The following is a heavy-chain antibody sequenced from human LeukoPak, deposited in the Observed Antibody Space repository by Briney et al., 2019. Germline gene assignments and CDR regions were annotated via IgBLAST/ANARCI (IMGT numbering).Heavy chain of an antibody. Sequence: ASVKVSCKASGYTFTNYGISWMRQARGQGLEWMGGITPFNANPNYVERLQGRVTITTATSTSTAYMELRSLSSDDTAVYYCAKMMVGVSSYSYYMDVWGKGTTVTVSS. V-gene: IGHV1-18*01. CDR2: ITPFNANP. CDR1: GYTFTNYG. J-gene: IGHJ6*03. CDR3: AKMMVGVSSYSYYMDV. D-gene: IGHD3-10*01.